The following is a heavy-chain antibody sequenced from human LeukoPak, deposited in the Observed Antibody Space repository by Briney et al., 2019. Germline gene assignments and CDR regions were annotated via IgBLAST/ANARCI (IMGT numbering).Heavy chain of an antibody. D-gene: IGHD3-16*01. CDR3: AREGRGSHSGY. J-gene: IGHJ4*02. V-gene: IGHV4-4*07. CDR1: GRSISSYY. CDR2: VSSRGST. Sequence: KTSETLSLTCTVSGRSISSYYWTWIRQPAGKGLEWIGRVSSRGSTNYNPSLKSRVTMSVDASKNQFSLKLTSVTAADTAVYYCAREGRGSHSGYWGQGTLVTVSS.